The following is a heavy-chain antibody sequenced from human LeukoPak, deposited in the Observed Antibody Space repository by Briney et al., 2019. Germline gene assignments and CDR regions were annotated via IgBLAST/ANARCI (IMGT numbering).Heavy chain of an antibody. V-gene: IGHV5-10-1*01. CDR3: ARHYGGNSRGAFDI. CDR2: IDPSDSYI. Sequence: GESLKISCKGSGYSFPNYWISWVRQMPGKGLGWMGRIDPSDSYINYSPSFQGHVTISVDKSVSTAYLQWSSLKASDTAMYYCARHYGGNSRGAFDIWGQGTMVTVSS. D-gene: IGHD4-23*01. J-gene: IGHJ3*02. CDR1: GYSFPNYW.